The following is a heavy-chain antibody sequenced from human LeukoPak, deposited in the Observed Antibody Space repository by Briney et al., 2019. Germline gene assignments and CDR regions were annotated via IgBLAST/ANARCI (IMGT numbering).Heavy chain of an antibody. Sequence: SETLSLTCIVSGGSISSYYWSWIRQPAGKGLEWIGRIYTSGSTNYNPSLKSRVTMSVDTSKNQFSLKLSSVTAADTAVYYCAVFGRDILTAHGDFDIWGQGTMVTVSS. CDR2: IYTSGST. V-gene: IGHV4-4*07. CDR1: GGSISSYY. D-gene: IGHD3-9*01. CDR3: AVFGRDILTAHGDFDI. J-gene: IGHJ3*02.